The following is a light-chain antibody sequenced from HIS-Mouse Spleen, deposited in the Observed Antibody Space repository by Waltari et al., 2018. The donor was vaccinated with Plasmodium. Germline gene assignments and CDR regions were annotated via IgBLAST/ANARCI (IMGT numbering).Light chain of an antibody. Sequence: QSALTQPASVSGSPGQSITISCTGTSSDVGSYTLVSWYQQPPGKAPKRMIYEGSKRPSGVSNRFSGSKSGNTASLTISGLQAEDEADYYCCSYAGSSTWVFGGGTKLTVL. CDR1: SSDVGSYTL. V-gene: IGLV2-23*01. J-gene: IGLJ3*02. CDR2: EGS. CDR3: CSYAGSSTWV.